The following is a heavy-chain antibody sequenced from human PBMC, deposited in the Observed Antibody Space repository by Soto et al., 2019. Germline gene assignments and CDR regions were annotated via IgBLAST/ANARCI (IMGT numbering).Heavy chain of an antibody. CDR2: IIPMSGRP. J-gene: IGHJ5*02. CDR3: TRRGRQSANWFDP. CDR1: GGTFNSYS. Sequence: QVQLVQSGAEVKTPGSSVKVSCKASGGTFNSYSIDWVRQAPGQGFEWMGGIIPMSGRPNYAQRFQGRVTFSADKSTNTVCMAVNSLTHEDTAVYYCTRRGRQSANWFDPWGQGTLVTVSS. V-gene: IGHV1-69*06.